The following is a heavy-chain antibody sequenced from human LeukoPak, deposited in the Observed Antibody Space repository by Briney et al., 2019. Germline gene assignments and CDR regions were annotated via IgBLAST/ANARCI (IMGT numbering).Heavy chain of an antibody. CDR3: AKDGYSSGRDY. J-gene: IGHJ4*02. CDR2: IYSGGST. Sequence: GGSLRLSCAASGFTFSSYSMNWVRQAPGKGLEWVSVIYSGGSTYYADSVKGRFTISRDNSKNTLYLQMNSLRAEDTAVYYCAKDGYSSGRDYWGQGTLVTVSS. D-gene: IGHD6-19*01. CDR1: GFTFSSYS. V-gene: IGHV3-23*03.